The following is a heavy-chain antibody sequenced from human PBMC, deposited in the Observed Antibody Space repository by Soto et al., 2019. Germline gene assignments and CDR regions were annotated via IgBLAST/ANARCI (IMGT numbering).Heavy chain of an antibody. D-gene: IGHD3-9*01. Sequence: QVQLVESGGGVVQPGRSLRLSCAASGFTFSSYGMHWVRQAPGKGLEWVAVIWYDGSNKYYADSVKGRFTISRDNSKNTLYLQMNSLRAEDTAVYYCARDRGDILTGVRPYYYGMDVWGQGTTVTVSS. CDR2: IWYDGSNK. J-gene: IGHJ6*02. V-gene: IGHV3-33*01. CDR3: ARDRGDILTGVRPYYYGMDV. CDR1: GFTFSSYG.